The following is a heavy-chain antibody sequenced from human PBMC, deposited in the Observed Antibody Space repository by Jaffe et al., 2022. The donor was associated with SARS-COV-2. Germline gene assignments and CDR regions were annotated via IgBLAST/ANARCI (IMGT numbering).Heavy chain of an antibody. CDR3: ATGGIGGPEAFDI. J-gene: IGHJ3*02. D-gene: IGHD3-16*01. V-gene: IGHV4-61*02. CDR2: INGGGRT. Sequence: QVQLRESGPGLVKPPQTLSLTCSVSGGSISGGRYYWSWIRQSAGEGLEWIGRINGGGRTDYNPSLKSRVTISIDTRKNYFSLNLSSVTAADTAVYYCATGGIGGPEAFDIWGQGAKVTVSS. CDR1: GGSISGGRYY.